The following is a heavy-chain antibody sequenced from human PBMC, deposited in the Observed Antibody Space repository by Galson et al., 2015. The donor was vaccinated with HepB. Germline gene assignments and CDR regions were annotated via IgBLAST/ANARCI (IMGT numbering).Heavy chain of an antibody. CDR2: IMPVFAIV. CDR1: GGSFSSFA. D-gene: IGHD5-24*01. V-gene: IGHV1-69*10. Sequence: SVKVSCKASGGSFSSFAISWVRQAPGQGLEWMGGIMPVFAIVNYAQKFQDRVTITADTSTRTTTAYMELSNLTSDDTAVYYCARGMGDGNNLVRYYYYGLDVWGQGTTVTVSS. CDR3: ARGMGDGNNLVRYYYYGLDV. J-gene: IGHJ6*02.